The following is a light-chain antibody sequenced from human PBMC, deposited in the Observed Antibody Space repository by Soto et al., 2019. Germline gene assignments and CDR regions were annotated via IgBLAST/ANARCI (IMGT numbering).Light chain of an antibody. CDR1: QSISSW. CDR3: QQYNSYQYT. V-gene: IGKV1-5*03. Sequence: DIQMTQSPSTLSASVGDRVTITCRASQSISSWLAWYQQKPGKAPKLLIYKASSLEGGIPSRFSGSGSETEFNLTISSLQPEDFATYYGQQYNSYQYTCGQGTKLEIK. CDR2: KAS. J-gene: IGKJ2*01.